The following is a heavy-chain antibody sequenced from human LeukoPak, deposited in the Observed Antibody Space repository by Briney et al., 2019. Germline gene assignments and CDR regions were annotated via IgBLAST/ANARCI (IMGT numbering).Heavy chain of an antibody. CDR2: INPNSGGT. J-gene: IGHJ4*02. CDR1: GYTFNGYH. CDR3: ARAPYYYDSSGFPPPSDY. Sequence: ASVKVSCKASGYTFNGYHMHWVRQAPGQGLEWMGWINPNSGGTNYAQKFQGRVTMTRDTSITTAYMEVSRLRSDDTAMYYCARAPYYYDSSGFPPPSDYWGQGTLVTVSS. D-gene: IGHD3-22*01. V-gene: IGHV1-2*02.